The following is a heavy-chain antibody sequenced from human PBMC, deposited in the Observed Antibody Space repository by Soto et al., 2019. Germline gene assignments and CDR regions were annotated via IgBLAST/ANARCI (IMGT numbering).Heavy chain of an antibody. CDR2: IWYDGSNT. CDR3: VRDLLGSGGHFGY. Sequence: GGSLRLSCGASGFIFGSFGMHWVRQAPGKGLEWVAHIWYDGSNTYYADSVKGRFTISRDNSRNTLYLQMNSLRAEDTAVYHCVRDLLGSGGHFGYWGQGTPVNV. D-gene: IGHD7-27*01. J-gene: IGHJ4*02. CDR1: GFIFGSFG. V-gene: IGHV3-33*01.